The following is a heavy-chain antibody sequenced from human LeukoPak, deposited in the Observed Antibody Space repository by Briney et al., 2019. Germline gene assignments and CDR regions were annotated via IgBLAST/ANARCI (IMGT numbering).Heavy chain of an antibody. CDR3: ARHWFGEFSVGENGFDP. J-gene: IGHJ5*02. D-gene: IGHD3-10*01. V-gene: IGHV4-39*01. CDR2: IYYSGST. CDR1: SASISSSSYY. Sequence: SETLSLTCTVSSASISSSSYYWGWIRQPPGKGLEWIGSIYYSGSTYYNPSLKSRVTISVDTSKNQFSLKLSSVTAADTAVYYCARHWFGEFSVGENGFDPWGQGTLVTVSS.